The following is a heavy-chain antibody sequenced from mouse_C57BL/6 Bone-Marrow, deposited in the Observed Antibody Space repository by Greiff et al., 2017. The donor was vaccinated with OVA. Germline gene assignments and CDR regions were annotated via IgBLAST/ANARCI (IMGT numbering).Heavy chain of an antibody. Sequence: QVQLQQSGAELVKPGASVKISCKASGYAFSSSWMNWVKQRPGKGLEWIGQIYPGDGDTNYNGKFKGKATLTADKSSSTAYMQLSSLTSEDYAVYFCARRDGYWYFDVWGTGTTVTVSS. CDR2: IYPGDGDT. V-gene: IGHV1-80*01. CDR1: GYAFSSSW. J-gene: IGHJ1*03. D-gene: IGHD2-3*01. CDR3: ARRDGYWYFDV.